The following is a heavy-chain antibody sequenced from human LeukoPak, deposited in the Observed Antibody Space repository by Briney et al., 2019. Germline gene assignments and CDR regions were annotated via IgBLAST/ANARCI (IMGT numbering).Heavy chain of an antibody. V-gene: IGHV4-61*02. J-gene: IGHJ3*02. CDR3: ARDVTIFGVVKGFAFDI. CDR2: IYTSGST. Sequence: SETLSLTCTVSGGSISSGSYYWSWIRQPAGKGLEWIGRIYTSGSTNYNPSLKSRVTISVDTSKNQFSLKLSSVTAADTAVYYCARDVTIFGVVKGFAFDIWGQGTMVTVSS. CDR1: GGSISSGSYY. D-gene: IGHD3-3*01.